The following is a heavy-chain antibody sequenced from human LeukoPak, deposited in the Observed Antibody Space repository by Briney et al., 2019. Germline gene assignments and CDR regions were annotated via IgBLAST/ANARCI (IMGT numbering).Heavy chain of an antibody. J-gene: IGHJ3*02. CDR1: GFTFSSYA. Sequence: GGSLRLSCAASGFTFSSYAMSWVRQAPGKGLEWVSAISGSGGSTYYADSVKGRFTISRDNSKNTLYLQMNSLRAEDTAVYCCAKIAHEGSITMIVVVIPGAFDIWGQGTMVTVSS. CDR3: AKIAHEGSITMIVVVIPGAFDI. V-gene: IGHV3-23*01. CDR2: ISGSGGST. D-gene: IGHD3-22*01.